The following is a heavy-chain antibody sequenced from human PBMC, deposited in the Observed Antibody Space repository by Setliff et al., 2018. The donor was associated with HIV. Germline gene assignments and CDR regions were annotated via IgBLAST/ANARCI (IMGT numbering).Heavy chain of an antibody. D-gene: IGHD3-3*01. CDR2: IYHSGST. V-gene: IGHV4-4*02. J-gene: IGHJ4*02. CDR3: ARALRYNFWSGYYTGDYFDY. Sequence: SWVRQSPGKGLEWIGEIYHSGSTNSNPSLKSRVTMPVDTSKNQFSLKLSSVTAADTAVYYCARALRYNFWSGYYTGDYFDYWGQGTLVTVSS.